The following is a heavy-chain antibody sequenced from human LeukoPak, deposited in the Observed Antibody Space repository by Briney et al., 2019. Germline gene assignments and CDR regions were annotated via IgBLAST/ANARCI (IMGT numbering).Heavy chain of an antibody. V-gene: IGHV3-23*01. CDR1: GFSFSSYA. J-gene: IGHJ4*02. D-gene: IGHD3-16*02. Sequence: GGSLRLSCAASGFSFSSYAMSWVRQAPGKGLEWVSAISGSGGSTYYADSVEGRFTISRDNSKNTLYLQMNSLRAEDTAVYYCAKPGSSDYVWGSYRLYYFDYWGQGTLVTVSS. CDR3: AKPGSSDYVWGSYRLYYFDY. CDR2: ISGSGGST.